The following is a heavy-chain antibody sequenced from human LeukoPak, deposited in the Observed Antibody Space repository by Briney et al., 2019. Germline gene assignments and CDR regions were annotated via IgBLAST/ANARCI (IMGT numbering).Heavy chain of an antibody. D-gene: IGHD2-2*01. Sequence: EASVKVSCKASGYTFTNFGISWVRQAPGQGLEWMGWISGYNGDTNYAQKLQDRVTMTTDTSTSTAYMELRSLRSDDTAVYYCARSPHEGGIVPAAKDCWGQGTLVTVSS. CDR3: ARSPHEGGIVPAAKDC. CDR1: GYTFTNFG. CDR2: ISGYNGDT. V-gene: IGHV1-18*01. J-gene: IGHJ4*02.